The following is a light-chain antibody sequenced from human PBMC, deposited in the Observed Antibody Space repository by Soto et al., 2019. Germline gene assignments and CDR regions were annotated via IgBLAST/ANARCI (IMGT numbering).Light chain of an antibody. CDR3: LLDFRYFWA. V-gene: IGKV1-6*01. J-gene: IGKJ1*01. CDR2: AAS. Sequence: AIQLTQSPSSLYASVGDRVTITCRASQAIRTALGWYQQKPGKVPKLLIYAASILQSEVPSRFSGSGSGTDFTLTISSLQPEDFATYYCLLDFRYFWAFGQGTKVEIK. CDR1: QAIRTA.